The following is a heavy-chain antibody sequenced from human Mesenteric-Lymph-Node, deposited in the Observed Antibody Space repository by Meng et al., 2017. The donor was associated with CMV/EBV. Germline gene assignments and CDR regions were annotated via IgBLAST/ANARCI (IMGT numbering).Heavy chain of an antibody. CDR3: AKDSTSTNGGGDY. V-gene: IGHV3-33*06. Sequence: GESLKISCAASGFPFSSYGMHWVRQAPGKGLEWVAVIWYDGNNKNYGDSVKGRFTISRDNSKNTLYLQMNSLRAEDTAVYYCAKDSTSTNGGGDYWGQGTLVTVSS. J-gene: IGHJ4*02. D-gene: IGHD2-2*01. CDR1: GFPFSSYG. CDR2: IWYDGNNK.